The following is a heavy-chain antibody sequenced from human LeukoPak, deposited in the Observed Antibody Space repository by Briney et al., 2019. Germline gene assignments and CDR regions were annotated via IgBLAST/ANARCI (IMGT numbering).Heavy chain of an antibody. Sequence: GGSLRLSCAASGFTFSSYGMHWVRQAPGKGLEWVAVISYDGGSKYYADSVKGRFTISRDNSKNTLYLQMNSLRAEDTAVYYCAKSSAGLQTDFDYWGQGTLVTVSS. D-gene: IGHD5-24*01. CDR3: AKSSAGLQTDFDY. V-gene: IGHV3-30*18. CDR1: GFTFSSYG. J-gene: IGHJ4*02. CDR2: ISYDGGSK.